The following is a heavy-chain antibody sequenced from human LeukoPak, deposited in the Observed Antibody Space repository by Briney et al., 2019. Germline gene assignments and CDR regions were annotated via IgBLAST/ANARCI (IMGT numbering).Heavy chain of an antibody. CDR3: AKDGSGYSSSWPDYYFDY. V-gene: IGHV3-23*01. CDR1: GFTFSSYA. CDR2: ISGSGGST. D-gene: IGHD6-13*01. Sequence: PGGSLRLSCAASGFTFSSYAMSWVRQAPGKGLEWVSAISGSGGSTYYADSVKGRFTISRDNSKNTLYLQMNSLRAEDTAVYYCAKDGSGYSSSWPDYYFDYWGQGTLVTVSS. J-gene: IGHJ4*02.